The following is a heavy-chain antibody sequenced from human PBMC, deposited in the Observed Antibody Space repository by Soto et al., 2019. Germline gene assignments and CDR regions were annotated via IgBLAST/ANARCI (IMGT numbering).Heavy chain of an antibody. CDR1: GFTFSSYA. V-gene: IGHV3-30*04. D-gene: IGHD3-3*01. J-gene: IGHJ1*01. CDR3: AKDLYYYDLSLYDP. CDR2: VSYDGSIE. Sequence: GGSLRLSCTGSGFTFSSYAMHWVRLAPGKGLEWVAVVSYDGSIENYADSVRGRFTISRDNSKNTVFLQMNSLRVEDTAVYYCAKDLYYYDLSLYDPWGQRCLVTVSS.